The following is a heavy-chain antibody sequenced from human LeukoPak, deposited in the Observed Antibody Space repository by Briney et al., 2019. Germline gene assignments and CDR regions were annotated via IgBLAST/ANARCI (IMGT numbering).Heavy chain of an antibody. Sequence: PGGSLRLSCAGSGFTFSGFAMHWVRQAPGKGLEWVAVISYDGSNKYYADSVKGRFTISRDNSKNTLYLQMNSLRAEDTAVYYCAKVRSSGWYGPGDYWGQGTLVTVSS. V-gene: IGHV3-30*04. CDR2: ISYDGSNK. J-gene: IGHJ4*02. CDR3: AKVRSSGWYGPGDY. D-gene: IGHD6-19*01. CDR1: GFTFSGFA.